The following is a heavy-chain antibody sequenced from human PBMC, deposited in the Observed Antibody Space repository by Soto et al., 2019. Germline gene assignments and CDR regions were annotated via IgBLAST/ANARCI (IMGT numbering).Heavy chain of an antibody. CDR3: ARLPEMGTVTEGYYYYMDV. CDR2: IIPILGVA. D-gene: IGHD4-17*01. Sequence: QVQLVQSGAEVKKPGSSVKVSCKASGGTFSNYTISWVRQAPGQGLEWMGRIIPILGVANYAQKFQGGVTITADKSTNTIYMELSNLRSDDTAVYYCARLPEMGTVTEGYYYYMDVWGKGTTVTVSS. CDR1: GGTFSNYT. J-gene: IGHJ6*03. V-gene: IGHV1-69*02.